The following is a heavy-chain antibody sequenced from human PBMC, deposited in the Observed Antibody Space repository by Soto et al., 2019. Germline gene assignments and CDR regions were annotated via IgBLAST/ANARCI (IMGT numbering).Heavy chain of an antibody. CDR2: IYWDDDK. D-gene: IGHD3-10*01. Sequence: QITLKESGPTLVKPTQTLTLTCTFSGFSLSTSGVGVGWIRQPPGKALEWLAVIYWDDDKRYSPSLKSRLTITKDTSKNQVVLTMTHMDPVDTGTYYCKRARGWFGDQKRTFDYWGQGTLVTVSS. J-gene: IGHJ4*02. CDR1: GFSLSTSGVG. CDR3: KRARGWFGDQKRTFDY. V-gene: IGHV2-5*02.